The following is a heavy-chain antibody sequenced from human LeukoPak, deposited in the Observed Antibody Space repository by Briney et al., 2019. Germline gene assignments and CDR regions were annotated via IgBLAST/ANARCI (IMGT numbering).Heavy chain of an antibody. CDR3: AKDFCSGGSCYSLNY. V-gene: IGHV3-23*01. CDR2: ISVSGNT. CDR1: GFTLSSYA. J-gene: IGHJ4*02. D-gene: IGHD2-15*01. Sequence: SGGSLRLSCAASGFTLSSYAMSWVRQGPGKGLEWVSAISVSGNTYHADSVKGRFTISRDNSKNTLYLQMNSLRAEDTAVYYCAKDFCSGGSCYSLNYWGQGTLVTVSS.